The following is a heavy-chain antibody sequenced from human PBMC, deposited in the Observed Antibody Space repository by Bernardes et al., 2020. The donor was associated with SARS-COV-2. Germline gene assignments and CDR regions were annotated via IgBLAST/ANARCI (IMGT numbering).Heavy chain of an antibody. V-gene: IGHV4-34*01. D-gene: IGHD6-19*01. CDR3: ARFIAVAGSGFDY. CDR2: INHSGST. Sequence: SETLSLTCAVYGGSFSGYYWSWIRQPPGKGLEWIGEINHSGSTNYNPSLKSRVTISVDTSKNQFSLKLSSVTAADTAVYYCARFIAVAGSGFDYWGKGTLVTVSS. CDR1: GGSFSGYY. J-gene: IGHJ4*02.